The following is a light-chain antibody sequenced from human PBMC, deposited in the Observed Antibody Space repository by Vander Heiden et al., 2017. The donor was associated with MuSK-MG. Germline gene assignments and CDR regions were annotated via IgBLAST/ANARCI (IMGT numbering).Light chain of an antibody. CDR2: GAS. CDR3: QHYGSSPYT. J-gene: IGKJ2*01. CDR1: QSVGTY. Sequence: ELVLTQSPGTLSLSPGERATLSCRASQSVGTYLAWYQQKPGQAPRLLIYGASSRATGIPDRFSGSGSGTDFTLTISRLEPEDFAVFYCQHYGSSPYTFGQGTKLEI. V-gene: IGKV3-20*01.